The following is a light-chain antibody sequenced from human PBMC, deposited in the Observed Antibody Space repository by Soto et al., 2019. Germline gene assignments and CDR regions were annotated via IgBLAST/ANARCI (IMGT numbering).Light chain of an antibody. CDR2: DAS. Sequence: DIQMTQSPSALSASLGDRVTITCRASHSIYTWLAWYQQRPWKSPNLLIYDASSLASGVPSRFSGGGSGTEFTLTISNLQPDDFGTYYCHQYKSYTPYTIGQGTKVEIK. J-gene: IGKJ2*01. V-gene: IGKV1-5*01. CDR1: HSIYTW. CDR3: HQYKSYTPYT.